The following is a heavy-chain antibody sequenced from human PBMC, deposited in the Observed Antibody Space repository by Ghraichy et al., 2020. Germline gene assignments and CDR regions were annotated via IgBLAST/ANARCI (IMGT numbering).Heavy chain of an antibody. CDR1: GYTLTELS. Sequence: ASVKVSCKVSGYTLTELSMHWVRQAPGKGLEWMGGFDPEDGETIYAQKFQGRVTMTEDTSTDTAYMELSSLSSEDTAVYYCATLPYCSGGSCYPKYYYYYGMDVWGPGTTVTVSS. CDR3: ATLPYCSGGSCYPKYYYYYGMDV. J-gene: IGHJ6*02. CDR2: FDPEDGET. D-gene: IGHD2-15*01. V-gene: IGHV1-24*01.